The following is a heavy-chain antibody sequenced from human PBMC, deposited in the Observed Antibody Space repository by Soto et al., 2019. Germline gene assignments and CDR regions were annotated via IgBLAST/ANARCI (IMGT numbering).Heavy chain of an antibody. Sequence: AETLSLTCAVYGGSFSGYYWSWICQPPGKGLEWIGEINHSGSTNYNPSLKSRVTISVDTSKNQFSLKLSSVTAADTAVYYCARALRRGWFDPWGQGTLVTVS. J-gene: IGHJ5*02. CDR3: ARALRRGWFDP. D-gene: IGHD3-10*01. CDR2: INHSGST. CDR1: GGSFSGYY. V-gene: IGHV4-34*01.